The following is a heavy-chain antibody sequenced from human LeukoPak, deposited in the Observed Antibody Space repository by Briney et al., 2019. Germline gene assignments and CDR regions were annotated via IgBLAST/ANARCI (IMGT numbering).Heavy chain of an antibody. Sequence: GGSLRLSCAASGFTFDDYAMHWVRQAPGKGLEWVSGISWNSGSIGYADSVKGRFTISRDNAKNSLYLQMNSLRAEDTALYYCAKATQYLQGYAFDIWGQGTMVTVSS. CDR1: GFTFDDYA. CDR3: AKATQYLQGYAFDI. J-gene: IGHJ3*02. D-gene: IGHD2-2*02. CDR2: ISWNSGSI. V-gene: IGHV3-9*01.